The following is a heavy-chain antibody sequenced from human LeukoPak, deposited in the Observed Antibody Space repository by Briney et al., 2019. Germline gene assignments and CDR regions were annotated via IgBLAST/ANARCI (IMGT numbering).Heavy chain of an antibody. CDR1: GGSISSYY. V-gene: IGHV4-59*12. Sequence: PSETLSLTCTVSGGSISSYYWSWIRQPPGKGLEWIGYIYYSGSTNYNPSLKSRVTISVDTSKNQFSLKLSSVTAADTAVYYCARFEYYGSGSYYVGDYWGQGTLVTVSS. D-gene: IGHD3-10*01. CDR2: IYYSGST. J-gene: IGHJ4*02. CDR3: ARFEYYGSGSYYVGDY.